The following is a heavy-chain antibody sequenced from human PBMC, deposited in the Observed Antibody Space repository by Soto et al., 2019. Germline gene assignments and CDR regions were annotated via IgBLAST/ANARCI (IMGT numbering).Heavy chain of an antibody. D-gene: IGHD5-18*01. CDR2: IYHSGST. Sequence: SETLSLTCAVSGGSISSSNWWSWVRQPPGEGLGWIGEIYHSGSTNYNPSLKSRVTISVDKSKNQFSLKLSSVTAADTAVYYCARSWGGYSYGYYWGQGTLVTVSS. CDR3: ARSWGGYSYGYY. V-gene: IGHV4-4*02. J-gene: IGHJ4*02. CDR1: GGSISSSNW.